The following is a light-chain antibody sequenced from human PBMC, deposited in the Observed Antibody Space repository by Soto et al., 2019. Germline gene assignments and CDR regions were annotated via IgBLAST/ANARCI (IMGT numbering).Light chain of an antibody. CDR3: QQYNSYPWT. Sequence: DIVMTQSPDSVAVSLGERATINCKSSQSVLLRSDNKNYLAWYQHKSGQPPKLLIYWASTRESGVPDRFSGSGSGTDFTLAISSLQAEDVAVYYCQQYNSYPWTFGQGTKVEIK. J-gene: IGKJ1*01. V-gene: IGKV4-1*01. CDR1: QSVLLRSDNKNY. CDR2: WAS.